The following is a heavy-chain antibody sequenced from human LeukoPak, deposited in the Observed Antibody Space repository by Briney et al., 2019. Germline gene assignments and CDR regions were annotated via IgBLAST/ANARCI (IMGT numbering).Heavy chain of an antibody. Sequence: GGSLRLSCAASGFTFSDYYMSWIGQAPGKGLEWVSYISSSGSTIYYADSVKGRFTISRDNAKNSLYLQMNSLRAEDTAVYYCARDPSGLVPLLHFDYWGQGTLVTVSS. CDR3: ARDPSGLVPLLHFDY. CDR2: ISSSGSTI. D-gene: IGHD3-10*01. V-gene: IGHV3-11*01. J-gene: IGHJ4*02. CDR1: GFTFSDYY.